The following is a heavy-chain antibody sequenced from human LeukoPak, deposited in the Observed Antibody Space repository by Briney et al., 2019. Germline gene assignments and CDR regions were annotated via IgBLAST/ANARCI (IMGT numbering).Heavy chain of an antibody. J-gene: IGHJ4*02. Sequence: GGSLRLSCAASGFTFSSYWMHWVRQAPGKGLVWVSRINSDGSSTSYADSVKGRFTISRDNAKNSLYLQMNSLRAEDTAVYYCARVEHAYNYRFEVFDYWGQGTLVTVSS. V-gene: IGHV3-74*01. CDR2: INSDGSST. D-gene: IGHD5-24*01. CDR1: GFTFSSYW. CDR3: ARVEHAYNYRFEVFDY.